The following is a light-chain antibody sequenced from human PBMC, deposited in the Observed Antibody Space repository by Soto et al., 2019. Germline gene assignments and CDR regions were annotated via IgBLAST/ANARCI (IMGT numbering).Light chain of an antibody. J-gene: IGLJ1*01. Sequence: QSVLTQPASVSGSPGQSITISCTGTSSDVGAYKYVSWYQQHPGKAPKLMIYEVSNRPSGVSNRFSGSKSGNTASVTISGLQAEDEADYYCSSYTSTNTQVFGTGTKVTLL. V-gene: IGLV2-14*01. CDR3: SSYTSTNTQV. CDR2: EVS. CDR1: SSDVGAYKY.